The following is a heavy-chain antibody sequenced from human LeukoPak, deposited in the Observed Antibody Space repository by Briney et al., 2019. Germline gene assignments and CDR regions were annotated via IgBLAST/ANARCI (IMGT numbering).Heavy chain of an antibody. CDR2: IYHSGST. Sequence: SETLSLTCTVSGYSISSGFYWGWIRQPPGKGLEWIGSIYHSGSTYHNPPLKSRVTISVDTAKNQFSLKLSSVTAADTAVYYCARSVVVGKHASDIWGQGTMVTVSS. CDR1: GYSISSGFY. D-gene: IGHD2-2*01. J-gene: IGHJ3*02. CDR3: ARSVVVGKHASDI. V-gene: IGHV4-38-2*02.